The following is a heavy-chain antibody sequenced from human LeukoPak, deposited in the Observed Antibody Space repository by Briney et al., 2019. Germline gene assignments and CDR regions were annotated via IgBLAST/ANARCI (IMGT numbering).Heavy chain of an antibody. CDR2: ISHDGSNN. D-gene: IGHD4-23*01. CDR3: TGDGYGGHGDWYFWV. V-gene: IGHV3-30-3*01. J-gene: IGHJ2*01. CDR1: GFTYRSLY. Sequence: GRSQSLSRAVSGFTYRSLYTVWVRQAPGKGLEWVAVISHDGSNNYYADSVKGRFTISRDNSKNTLYLQMNSLRAEDTAVYHCTGDGYGGHGDWYFWVWGPGTLVTVSS.